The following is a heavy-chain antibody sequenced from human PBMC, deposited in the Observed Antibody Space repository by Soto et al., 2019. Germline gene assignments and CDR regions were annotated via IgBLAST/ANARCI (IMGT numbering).Heavy chain of an antibody. CDR3: ARDRDERSRPYYYYGMDV. J-gene: IGHJ6*04. CDR1: GFTFSSYG. V-gene: IGHV3-33*01. CDR2: IWYDGSNK. D-gene: IGHD1-1*01. Sequence: QVQLVESGGGVVQPGRSLRLSCAASGFTFSSYGMHWVRQAPGKGLEWVAVIWYDGSNKYYADSVKGRFTISRDNSKNTLYLQMNSLRAEDTAVYYCARDRDERSRPYYYYGMDVWGKGTTVTVSS.